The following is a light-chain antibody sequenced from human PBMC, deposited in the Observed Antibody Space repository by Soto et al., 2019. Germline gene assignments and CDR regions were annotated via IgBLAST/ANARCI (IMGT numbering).Light chain of an antibody. CDR1: SSAVGGYNY. V-gene: IGLV2-11*01. CDR2: DVS. CDR3: CSYAGSFSFV. J-gene: IGLJ1*01. Sequence: SALTQPRSVSGSPGQSVTISCTGTSSAVGGYNYVSWYQQHPGKAPKLMIYDVSKRPSGVPDRFSGSKSGNTASLTISGLQAEDEADYYFCSYAGSFSFVFGTGTKLTVL.